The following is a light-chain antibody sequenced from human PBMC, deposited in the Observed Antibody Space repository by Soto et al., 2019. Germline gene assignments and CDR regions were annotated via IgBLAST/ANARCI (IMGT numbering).Light chain of an antibody. V-gene: IGKV3-20*01. J-gene: IGKJ1*01. CDR2: DAS. CDR3: QQYGSSPRT. Sequence: EVVMTQSPATLSVSPGVRATLSCRASESVSRNLAWYQQKPGQAPRLLIYDASTRATGIPDRFSGSGSGTDFTLTISRPEPEDFAVNYCQQYGSSPRTFGQGTKVDIK. CDR1: ESVSRN.